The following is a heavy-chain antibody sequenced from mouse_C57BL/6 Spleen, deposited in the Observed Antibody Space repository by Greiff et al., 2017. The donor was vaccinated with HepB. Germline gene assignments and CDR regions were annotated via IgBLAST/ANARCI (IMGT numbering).Heavy chain of an antibody. V-gene: IGHV1-26*01. CDR3: ARIKDYYGSSFFAY. Sequence: EVQLQQSGPELVKPGASVKISCKASGYTFTDYYMNWVKQSHGKSLEWIGDINPNNGGTSYNQKFKGKATLTVDKSSSTAYMELRSLTSEDSAVYYCARIKDYYGSSFFAYWGQGTLVTVSA. CDR1: GYTFTDYY. J-gene: IGHJ3*01. D-gene: IGHD1-1*01. CDR2: INPNNGGT.